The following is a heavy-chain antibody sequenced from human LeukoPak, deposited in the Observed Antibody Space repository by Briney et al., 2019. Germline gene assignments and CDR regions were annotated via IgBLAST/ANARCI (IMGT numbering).Heavy chain of an antibody. CDR3: ARAVAATSYYFDY. D-gene: IGHD2-15*01. V-gene: IGHV3-53*01. Sequence: GGSLRLSCAASGFTFSSYGMHWVRQAPGKGLEWVAVIYSGGSTYYADSVKGRFTISRDNSKNTLYLQMNSLRAEDTAVYYCARAVAATSYYFDYWGQGTLVTVSS. J-gene: IGHJ4*02. CDR2: IYSGGST. CDR1: GFTFSSYG.